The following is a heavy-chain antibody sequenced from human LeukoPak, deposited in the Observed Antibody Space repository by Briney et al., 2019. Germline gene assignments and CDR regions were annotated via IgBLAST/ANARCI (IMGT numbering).Heavy chain of an antibody. D-gene: IGHD2-2*01. CDR3: ARQTVLVPAATKTSGSYWFDP. Sequence: GESLKISCQGSGYSFTNYWIGWVRQMPGKSLEWMGIIYPGDSDARYSPSFQGQVTISADKSINTAYLQWSSLKASDTAMYYCARQTVLVPAATKTSGSYWFDPWGQETLVIVSS. CDR2: IYPGDSDA. V-gene: IGHV5-51*01. CDR1: GYSFTNYW. J-gene: IGHJ5*02.